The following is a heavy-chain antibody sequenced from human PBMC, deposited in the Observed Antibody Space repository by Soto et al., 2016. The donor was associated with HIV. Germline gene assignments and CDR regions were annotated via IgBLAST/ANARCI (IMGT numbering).Heavy chain of an antibody. Sequence: QFHLVQSGAEVRKPGSSVKVSCKASGGTFSTYGFTWVRQAPGQGLEWMGGIIPILGLANYAQKFQGRVTITADKFTSTVYMELRSLRSEDAAVYYCARDVYPNNWYPRDSYYYYMDVWGGGTTVTVSS. D-gene: IGHD1-1*01. CDR1: GGTFSTYG. V-gene: IGHV1-69*10. J-gene: IGHJ6*03. CDR3: ARDVYPNNWYPRDSYYYYMDV. CDR2: IIPILGLA.